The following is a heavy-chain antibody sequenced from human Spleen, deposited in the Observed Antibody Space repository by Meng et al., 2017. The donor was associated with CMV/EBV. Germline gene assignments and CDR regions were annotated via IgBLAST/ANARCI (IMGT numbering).Heavy chain of an antibody. V-gene: IGHV3-74*01. Sequence: GESLKISCAVSGMNFNTYWIHWVRQVPGKGLVWLSRIYSDGISTRYADFVKGRFTISRDNAKNSLYLQMNSLRAEDTAVYYCARDVVPAATDAFDIWGQGTMVTVSS. CDR1: GMNFNTYW. CDR2: IYSDGIST. D-gene: IGHD2-2*01. J-gene: IGHJ3*02. CDR3: ARDVVPAATDAFDI.